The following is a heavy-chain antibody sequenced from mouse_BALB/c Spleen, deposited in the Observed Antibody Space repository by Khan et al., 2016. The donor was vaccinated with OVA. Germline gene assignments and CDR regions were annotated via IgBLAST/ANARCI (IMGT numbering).Heavy chain of an antibody. J-gene: IGHJ4*01. V-gene: IGHV3-2*02. CDR2: INYSGST. D-gene: IGHD2-3*01. Sequence: EVQLQESGPGLVKPSQSLSLTCTVTGYSITSDYAWNWTRQFPGNKLEWMGYINYSGSTNYNPSLKSRISITRDTSKNQFFLQLNSVTTEDTATYYCARDGSRYNYAMDYWGQGTAVTVSS. CDR3: ARDGSRYNYAMDY. CDR1: GYSITSDYA.